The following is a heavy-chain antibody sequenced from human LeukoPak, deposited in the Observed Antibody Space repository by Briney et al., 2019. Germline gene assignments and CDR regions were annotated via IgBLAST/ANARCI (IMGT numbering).Heavy chain of an antibody. CDR3: ACARTGGAYLDY. CDR2: ISSSGTTI. Sequence: PGGSLRLSCTASGFIFSRNNMNWVRQAPGKGLEWVSYISSSGTTIYYADSVKGRFTISRDYAENSLYLQMNSLRDEDTAVYYCACARTGGAYLDYWGLGTLVTVSS. D-gene: IGHD1-1*01. CDR1: GFIFSRNN. V-gene: IGHV3-48*02. J-gene: IGHJ4*02.